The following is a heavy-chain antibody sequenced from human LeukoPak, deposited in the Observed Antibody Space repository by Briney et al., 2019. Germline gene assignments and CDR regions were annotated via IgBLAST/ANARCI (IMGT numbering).Heavy chain of an antibody. J-gene: IGHJ6*04. CDR1: GVSVSASDPW. D-gene: IGHD3/OR15-3a*01. CDR2: IHSSGST. V-gene: IGHV4-61*08. Sequence: SETLSLTCTASGVSVSASDPWWSWIRQPPGKRLEWIGHIHSSGSTYYNPSLQSRLTLSLDTSRNQFSLRLRHVTAADTAVYFCARFGLFTDDRHFLDVWVKGTTVTVSS. CDR3: ARFGLFTDDRHFLDV.